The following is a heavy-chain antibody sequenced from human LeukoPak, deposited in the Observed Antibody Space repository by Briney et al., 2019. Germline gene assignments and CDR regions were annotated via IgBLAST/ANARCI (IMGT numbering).Heavy chain of an antibody. D-gene: IGHD3-10*01. J-gene: IGHJ6*03. CDR1: GGSISSGGYY. V-gene: IGHV4-31*03. CDR3: ARVNYYGSGSYQRYYYYYMDV. CDR2: IYYSGST. Sequence: PSETLSLTCTVSGGSISSGGYYWSWIRQHPGKGLEWIGYIYYSGSTYYNPSLKSRVTISVDTSKNQFSLKLSSVTAADTAVYYCARVNYYGSGSYQRYYYYYMDVWGKGTTVTVSS.